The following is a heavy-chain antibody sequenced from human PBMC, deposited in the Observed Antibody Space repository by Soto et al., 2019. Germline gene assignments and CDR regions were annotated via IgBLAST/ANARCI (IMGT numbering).Heavy chain of an antibody. CDR2: INPSGGST. V-gene: IGHV1-46*01. CDR1: GYTFTSYY. D-gene: IGHD3-22*01. CDR3: ARGGADYYDSSGKPTFDY. J-gene: IGHJ4*02. Sequence: EASVKVSCKASGYTFTSYYMHWVRQAPGQGLEWMGIINPSGGSTSYAQKFQGRVTMTRDTSTSTVYMELSSLRSEDTAVYYCARGGADYYDSSGKPTFDYWGQGTLVTVSS.